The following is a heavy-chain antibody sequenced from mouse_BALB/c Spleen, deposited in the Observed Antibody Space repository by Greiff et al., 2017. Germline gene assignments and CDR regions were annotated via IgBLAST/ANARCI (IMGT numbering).Heavy chain of an antibody. V-gene: IGHV1S81*02. CDR3: ARGYGNYVGVAY. D-gene: IGHD2-1*01. CDR2: INPSNGRT. J-gene: IGHJ3*01. Sequence: VQLQQPGAELVKPGASVKLSCKASGYTFTSYWMHWVKQRPGQGLEWIGEINPSNGRTNYNEKFKSKATLTVDKSSSTAYMQLSSLTSEDSAVYYCARGYGNYVGVAYWGQGTLVTVSA. CDR1: GYTFTSYW.